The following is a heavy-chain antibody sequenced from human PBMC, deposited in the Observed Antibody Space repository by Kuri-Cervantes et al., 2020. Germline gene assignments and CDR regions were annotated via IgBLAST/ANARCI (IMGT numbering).Heavy chain of an antibody. CDR1: GFTFNNFG. J-gene: IGHJ4*02. CDR2: ISHDGTYK. D-gene: IGHD2/OR15-2a*01. V-gene: IGHV3-30*18. Sequence: GESLKISCAASGFTFNNFGMHWVRQAPGKGLEWVAGISHDGTYKYYGDSVKGRFTISRDNSKNTLNLQVNSLRAEDTAVYYCAKDSTTCFDYWGQGTLVTVSS. CDR3: AKDSTTCFDY.